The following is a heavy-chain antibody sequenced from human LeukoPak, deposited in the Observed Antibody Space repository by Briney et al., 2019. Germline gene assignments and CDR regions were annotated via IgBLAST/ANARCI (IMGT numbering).Heavy chain of an antibody. V-gene: IGHV3-7*01. D-gene: IGHD2-15*01. Sequence: GGSLRLSCAASGFTFSSYWMSWVRQAPGKGLEWVANIKQDGSEKYYVDSVKGRLTISRDNAKNSLYLQMNSLRAEDTAVYYCARFYRVAAQNWFDPWGQGTLVTVSS. J-gene: IGHJ5*02. CDR3: ARFYRVAAQNWFDP. CDR2: IKQDGSEK. CDR1: GFTFSSYW.